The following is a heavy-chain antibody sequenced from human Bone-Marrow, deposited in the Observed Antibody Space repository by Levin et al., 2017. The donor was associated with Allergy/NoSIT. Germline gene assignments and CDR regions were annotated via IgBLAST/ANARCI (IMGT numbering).Heavy chain of an antibody. V-gene: IGHV4-31*03. CDR2: VYYGVNT. D-gene: IGHD2-15*01. CDR3: VRGVGGSWNWFDT. Sequence: SQTLSLTCTVSGGSFSIGGFYWTWIRQQPGQGLEWIGYVYYGVNTYYNPSLKSRVTISEDTSKNQFSLKLTSVTAADTAVYYCVRGVGGSWNWFDTWGQGILVTVSS. CDR1: GGSFSIGGFY. J-gene: IGHJ5*02.